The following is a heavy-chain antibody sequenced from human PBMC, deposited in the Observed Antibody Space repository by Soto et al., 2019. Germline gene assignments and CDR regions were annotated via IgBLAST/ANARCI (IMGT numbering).Heavy chain of an antibody. D-gene: IGHD2-2*01. V-gene: IGHV5-51*01. CDR2: IYPGDSDT. CDR1: GYSFTSYW. CDR3: ARTPVPAATYYFDY. Sequence: GESLKISCKGSGYSFTSYWIGWVRQMPGKGLEWMGIIYPGDSDTRYSPSFQGQVTISADKSISTAYLQWSSLKASVTAMYYWARTPVPAATYYFDYWGQGTLVTVSS. J-gene: IGHJ4*02.